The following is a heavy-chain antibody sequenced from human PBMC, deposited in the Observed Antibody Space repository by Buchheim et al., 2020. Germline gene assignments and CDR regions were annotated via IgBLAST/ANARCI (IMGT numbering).Heavy chain of an antibody. CDR1: GFSVDEYG. J-gene: IGHJ6*02. Sequence: EEQLVESGGGVVRPGGSLRLSCAASGFSVDEYGMNWVRQAPGKGLEWVSGINWIRDSTGYADSVKGRFTISRDNAKNSLYLQMNSLRADDTAVYYCSRGLRVVISGGTTTIYNAMDVWGQGTT. D-gene: IGHD3-3*01. V-gene: IGHV3-20*04. CDR2: INWIRDST. CDR3: SRGLRVVISGGTTTIYNAMDV.